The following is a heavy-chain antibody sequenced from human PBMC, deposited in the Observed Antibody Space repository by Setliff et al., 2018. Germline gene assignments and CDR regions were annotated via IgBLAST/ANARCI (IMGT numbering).Heavy chain of an antibody. CDR3: ARDLHWGFDY. CDR1: GFNFRTYH. Sequence: TGGSLRLSCAASGFNFRTYHMSWVRQAPGRGLEWVSYVSTSGTTIYYADSVKGRFTISRDNAKNSLYLQMNSLRVEDTALYYCARDLHWGFDYWGLGTLVTVSS. CDR2: VSTSGTTI. J-gene: IGHJ4*02. V-gene: IGHV3-48*03. D-gene: IGHD7-27*01.